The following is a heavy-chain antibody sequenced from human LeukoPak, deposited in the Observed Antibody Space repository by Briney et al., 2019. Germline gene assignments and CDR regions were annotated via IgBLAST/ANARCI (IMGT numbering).Heavy chain of an antibody. CDR2: IKQDGSEK. Sequence: GGSLRLSCAASGFTFSSYWMSWVRQAPGKGLKWVANIKQDGSEKYYVDSVKGRFTISRDNAKNSLYLQMNSLRAEDTAVYYCARAYGSGATWYYYYYYYMAGWGKGTT. CDR1: GFTFSSYW. J-gene: IGHJ6*03. D-gene: IGHD3-10*01. V-gene: IGHV3-7*04. CDR3: ARAYGSGATWYYYYYYYMAG.